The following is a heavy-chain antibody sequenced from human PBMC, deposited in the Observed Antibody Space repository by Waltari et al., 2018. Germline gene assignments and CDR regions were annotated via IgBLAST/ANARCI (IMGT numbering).Heavy chain of an antibody. J-gene: IGHJ4*02. CDR1: GGSFSGYY. CDR2: INHSGST. V-gene: IGHV4-34*01. Sequence: QVQLQHWGAGLLKPSETLSLTCAVYGGSFSGYYWSWIRQPPGKGLEWIGEINHSGSTNYNPSLKSRVTISVDTSKNQFSLKLSSVTAADTAVYYCARLSGYYYRVEYWGQGTLVTVSS. D-gene: IGHD3-22*01. CDR3: ARLSGYYYRVEY.